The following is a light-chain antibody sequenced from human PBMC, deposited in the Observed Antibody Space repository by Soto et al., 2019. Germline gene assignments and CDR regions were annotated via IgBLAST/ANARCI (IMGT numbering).Light chain of an antibody. CDR1: RTVDSTY. V-gene: IGKV3-20*01. CDR2: AVS. CDR3: QQYVGSSRT. J-gene: IGKJ1*01. Sequence: EIVLTQSPGTLSFSPGERATISCRASRTVDSTYLAWYQQKPGQAPRLLIYAVSTRATGIPDRFSGSGSGTGFTLTISRLEPEDFAVYHCQQYVGSSRTFGQGTKVDIK.